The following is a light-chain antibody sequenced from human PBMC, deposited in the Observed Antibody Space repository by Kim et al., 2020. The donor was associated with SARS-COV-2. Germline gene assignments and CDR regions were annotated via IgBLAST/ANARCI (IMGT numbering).Light chain of an antibody. CDR2: GAS. CDR1: QSVSTSS. V-gene: IGKV3-20*01. Sequence: EIVLTQFPATLSLSPGERATLSCRASQSVSTSSLAWYQQKPGQAPRLLIYGASSSATGIPDRFSGSGSGTDFTLTISSLEPEDVAVYFCQQYSRWTRTFGRGTKVDIK. J-gene: IGKJ1*01. CDR3: QQYSRWTRT.